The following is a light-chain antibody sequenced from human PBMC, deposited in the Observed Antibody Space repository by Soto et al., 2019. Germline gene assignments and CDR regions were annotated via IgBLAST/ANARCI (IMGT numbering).Light chain of an antibody. J-gene: IGLJ1*01. Sequence: QSALTQPRSVSGSLGRSVTTSCIGTRRDVGGYNYVSWYQQHPGKAPKLMIYDVGKRPSGVPDRFSGSKSDNTASLTISGLQAEDEADYYCCSYAGSYTRVFGTGTKVTVL. V-gene: IGLV2-11*01. CDR2: DVG. CDR3: CSYAGSYTRV. CDR1: RRDVGGYNY.